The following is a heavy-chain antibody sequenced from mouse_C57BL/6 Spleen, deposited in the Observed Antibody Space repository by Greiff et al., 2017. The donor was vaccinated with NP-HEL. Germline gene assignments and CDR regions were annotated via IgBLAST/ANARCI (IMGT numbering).Heavy chain of an antibody. CDR2: IYPSDSET. J-gene: IGHJ1*03. V-gene: IGHV1-61*01. CDR1: GYTFTSYW. Sequence: QMQLQQPGAELVRPGSSVKLSCKASGYTFTSYWMDWVKQRPGQGLEWIGNIYPSDSETHYNQKFKDKATLTVDKSSSTAYMQLSSLTSEDSAVYYCARAGDYYGSSPAFDVWGTGTTVTVSS. D-gene: IGHD1-1*01. CDR3: ARAGDYYGSSPAFDV.